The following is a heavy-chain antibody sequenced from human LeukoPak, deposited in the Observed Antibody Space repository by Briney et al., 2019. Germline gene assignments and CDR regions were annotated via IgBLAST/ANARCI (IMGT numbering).Heavy chain of an antibody. D-gene: IGHD5-18*01. J-gene: IGHJ3*02. CDR2: IYNSGST. CDR1: GGSISSGSYY. Sequence: SETLSLTCTVSGGSISSGSYYWSWVRQPAGKGLEWIGRIYNSGSTNYNPSLKSRVNISVKKYKKQFSRKQRYVTAADTAVYYCASEYSFGLDAFDIWGQGTMVTVSS. V-gene: IGHV4-61*02. CDR3: ASEYSFGLDAFDI.